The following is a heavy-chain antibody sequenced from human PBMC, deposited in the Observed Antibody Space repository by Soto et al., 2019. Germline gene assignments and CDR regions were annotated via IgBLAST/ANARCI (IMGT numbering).Heavy chain of an antibody. V-gene: IGHV1-24*01. CDR2: FDPEDGET. Sequence: ASVKVSCKVSVYTIADLSMHWVRQAPGKGLEWMGGFDPEDGETIYAQKFQGRVTMTEDTSTDTAYMELSSLRSEDTAVYYCTTGQRPIRFLEWLSRYYFDYWGQGTLVTVSS. D-gene: IGHD3-3*01. J-gene: IGHJ4*02. CDR1: VYTIADLS. CDR3: TTGQRPIRFLEWLSRYYFDY.